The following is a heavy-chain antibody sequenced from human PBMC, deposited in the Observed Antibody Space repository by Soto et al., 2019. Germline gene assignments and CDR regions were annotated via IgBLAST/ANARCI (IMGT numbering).Heavy chain of an antibody. J-gene: IGHJ4*02. CDR1: GFTFSSYA. CDR3: TTDPGRSVRGY. Sequence: GGSLRLSCAASGFTFSSYAMSWVRQAPGKGLEWVGHIRSKTDGATTDYTAPVKGRFTISRDDSKNTVFLQMDSLRTEDTAVYYCTTDPGRSVRGYWGQGALVTVSS. CDR2: IRSKTDGATT. V-gene: IGHV3-15*01. D-gene: IGHD3-10*01.